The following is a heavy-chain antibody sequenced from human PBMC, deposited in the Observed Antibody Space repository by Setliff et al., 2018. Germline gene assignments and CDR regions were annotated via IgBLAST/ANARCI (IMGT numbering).Heavy chain of an antibody. J-gene: IGHJ3*02. CDR2: ISAYNGNT. Sequence: ASVKVSCKASGYTFTSYGISWVRQAPGQGLGWMGWISAYNGNTNYAQKLQGRVTMTTDTSTSTAYMELRSLRSDDTAVYYCARGYYYDSSGPAAFDIWGQGAMVTVSS. D-gene: IGHD3-22*01. CDR3: ARGYYYDSSGPAAFDI. V-gene: IGHV1-18*01. CDR1: GYTFTSYG.